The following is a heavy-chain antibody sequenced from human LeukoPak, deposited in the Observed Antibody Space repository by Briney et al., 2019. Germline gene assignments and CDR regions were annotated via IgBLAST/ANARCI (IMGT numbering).Heavy chain of an antibody. D-gene: IGHD2-15*01. J-gene: IGHJ4*02. CDR2: IYYSGST. CDR3: ARADCSGGSCYFDY. Sequence: PSETLSLTCTVSGVSISSSNSYWGWIRQPPGKGLEWIGSIYYSGSTYYNPSLKSRVTISVDKSKNQFSLKLSSVTAADTAVYYCARADCSGGSCYFDYWGQGTLVTVSS. CDR1: GVSISSSNSY. V-gene: IGHV4-39*07.